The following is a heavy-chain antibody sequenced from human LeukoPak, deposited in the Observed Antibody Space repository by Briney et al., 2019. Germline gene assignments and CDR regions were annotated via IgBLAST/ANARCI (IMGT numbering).Heavy chain of an antibody. J-gene: IGHJ4*02. D-gene: IGHD3-22*01. V-gene: IGHV4-61*02. CDR1: GGSISSGSYF. CDR3: VYDSSGYYYNFDY. CDR2: MYTSGST. Sequence: SETLSLTCTVSGGSISSGSYFWSWIRQPAGKGLEWIGRMYTSGSTNYNPSLKSRVTISVDTSKNQFSLKLTSVTAADTAMYYCVYDSSGYYYNFDYWGQGILVTVSS.